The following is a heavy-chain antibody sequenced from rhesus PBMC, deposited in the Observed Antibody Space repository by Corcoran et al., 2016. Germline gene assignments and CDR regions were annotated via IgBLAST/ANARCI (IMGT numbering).Heavy chain of an antibody. D-gene: IGHD4-4*01. CDR1: GYSISSGYG. Sequence: QVQLQESGPGLVKPSETLSLTCAVSGYSISSGYGWGWIRQPPGKGLEWIGQIYGGSGSTYYNPSLKSRVTVSKDTSKNQFSLKLSSVTAADTAVYYCARYSGRDRGGLDSWGQGVGVTVSS. J-gene: IGHJ6*01. CDR3: ARYSGRDRGGLDS. V-gene: IGHV4-127*01. CDR2: IYGGSGST.